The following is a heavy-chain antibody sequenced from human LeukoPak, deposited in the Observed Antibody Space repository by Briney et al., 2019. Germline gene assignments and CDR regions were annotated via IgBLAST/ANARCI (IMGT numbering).Heavy chain of an antibody. CDR3: ARHDHRGGAFDI. CDR1: GGSISSYY. Sequence: PSETLSLTCTVSGGSISSYYWSWIRQPPGKGLEWIGYIHYSGSTNYNPSLKSRVTISVDTSKNQFPLKLNSVTAADTAVYHCARHDHRGGAFDIWGQGTMVTVSS. J-gene: IGHJ3*02. D-gene: IGHD1-14*01. V-gene: IGHV4-59*08. CDR2: IHYSGST.